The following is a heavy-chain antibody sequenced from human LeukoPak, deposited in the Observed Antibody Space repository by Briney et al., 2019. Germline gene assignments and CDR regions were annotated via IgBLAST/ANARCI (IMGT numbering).Heavy chain of an antibody. CDR1: GGTFSSYA. CDR3: ARDLGGSWFDP. J-gene: IGHJ5*02. V-gene: IGHV1-69*04. D-gene: IGHD2-15*01. Sequence: SVKVSCKASGGTFSSYAISWVRQAPGQGLEWMGRIIPILGIANYAQKFQGRVTITADKSTSTAYMELSSLRSEDTAVYYCARDLGGSWFDPWGQGTLVTVSS. CDR2: IIPILGIA.